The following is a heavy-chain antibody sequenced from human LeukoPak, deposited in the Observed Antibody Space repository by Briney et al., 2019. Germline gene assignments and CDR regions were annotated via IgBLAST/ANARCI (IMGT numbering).Heavy chain of an antibody. CDR1: GFSVRTTY. J-gene: IGHJ4*02. Sequence: GGSLRLSCAASGFSVRTTYMSWVRQAPGKGLEWVSVLYTGGGTDHADSVKGRFTISRDNSKNTPSLQMNSLRAEDTAIYYCTRSGYRHPYHFDSWGQGTLVTVSS. D-gene: IGHD3-22*01. CDR3: TRSGYRHPYHFDS. CDR2: LYTGGGT. V-gene: IGHV3-53*01.